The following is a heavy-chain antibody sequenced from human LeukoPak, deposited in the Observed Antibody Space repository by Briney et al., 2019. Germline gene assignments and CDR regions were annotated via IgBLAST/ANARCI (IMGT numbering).Heavy chain of an antibody. V-gene: IGHV4-59*08. J-gene: IGHJ4*02. D-gene: IGHD4-17*01. CDR1: GGSISSYY. Sequence: SETLSLTCTVSGGSISSYYWSWIRQPPGKGLEWIGYIYYSGSTNYNPSLKSRVTISVDTSKNQFSLKLSSVTAADTAVYYCARRVGGYGDHYYFDYWGQGTLVTVSS. CDR3: ARRVGGYGDHYYFDY. CDR2: IYYSGST.